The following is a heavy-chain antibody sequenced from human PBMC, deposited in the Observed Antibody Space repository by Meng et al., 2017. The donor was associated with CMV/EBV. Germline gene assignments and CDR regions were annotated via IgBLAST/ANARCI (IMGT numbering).Heavy chain of an antibody. J-gene: IGHJ4*02. CDR2: INPNSGGT. Sequence: ASVKVSCKASGYTFTGYYMHWVRQAPGQGLEWMGWINPNSGGTNYAQKFQGRVTMTRDTSISTAYMELSRLRSDDTTVYYCERALKRGIVGAAFDYWVQGTLVTVSS. V-gene: IGHV1-2*02. CDR3: ERALKRGIVGAAFDY. D-gene: IGHD1-26*01. CDR1: GYTFTGYY.